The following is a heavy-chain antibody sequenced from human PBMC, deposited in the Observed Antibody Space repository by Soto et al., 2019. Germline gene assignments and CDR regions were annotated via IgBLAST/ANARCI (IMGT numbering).Heavy chain of an antibody. CDR1: GFTFGNYG. V-gene: IGHV3-23*01. CDR2: ITGSGDYT. D-gene: IGHD3-22*01. Sequence: GGSLRLSCAASGFTFGNYGMHWVRQAPGKGLEWVSSITGSGDYTYYADSVKGRFTISRDNSKNTLYLQMNSLRAEDTAVYYCAKARYYDSTGYLYYFDYWGQGTLVTVSS. CDR3: AKARYYDSTGYLYYFDY. J-gene: IGHJ4*02.